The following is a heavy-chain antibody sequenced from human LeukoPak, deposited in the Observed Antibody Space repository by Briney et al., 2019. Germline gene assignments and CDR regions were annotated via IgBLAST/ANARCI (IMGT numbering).Heavy chain of an antibody. Sequence: NPSETLSLTCTVSGGSFSSGDYYWRWIRQPPGKGLEWIGYIYYSGSTYYNPSLKSRVTISVDTSKNQFSLKLSSVTAADTAVYYCARVRRLYDYVWGSYLGDAFDIWGQGTMVTVSS. CDR1: GGSFSSGDYY. CDR3: ARVRRLYDYVWGSYLGDAFDI. J-gene: IGHJ3*02. CDR2: IYYSGST. V-gene: IGHV4-30-4*01. D-gene: IGHD3-16*01.